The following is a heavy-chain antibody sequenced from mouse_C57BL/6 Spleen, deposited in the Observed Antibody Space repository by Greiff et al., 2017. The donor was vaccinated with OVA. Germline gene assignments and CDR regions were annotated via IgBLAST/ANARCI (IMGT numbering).Heavy chain of an antibody. J-gene: IGHJ1*03. Sequence: VQLQESGAELVRPGASVTLSCKASGYTFTDYEMHWVKQTPVHGLEWIGAIDPETGGTAYNQKFKGKAILTADKSSSTAYMELRSLTSEDSAVYYGTRPAIYDGYPWYFDVWGTGTTVTVSS. D-gene: IGHD2-3*01. V-gene: IGHV1-15*01. CDR2: IDPETGGT. CDR3: TRPAIYDGYPWYFDV. CDR1: GYTFTDYE.